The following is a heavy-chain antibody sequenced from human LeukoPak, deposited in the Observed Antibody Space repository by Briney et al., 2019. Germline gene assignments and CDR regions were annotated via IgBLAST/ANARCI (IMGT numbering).Heavy chain of an antibody. Sequence: GGSLRLSCAASGFTFSSYAMHWVRQAPGKGLEWVAVISYDGSNKYYADSVKGRFTISRDNSKNTLYLQMNSLRAEDTAVYYCAKDSGYDFWSGYSDYWGQGTLVTVSS. V-gene: IGHV3-30-3*01. D-gene: IGHD3-3*01. CDR2: ISYDGSNK. CDR1: GFTFSSYA. J-gene: IGHJ4*02. CDR3: AKDSGYDFWSGYSDY.